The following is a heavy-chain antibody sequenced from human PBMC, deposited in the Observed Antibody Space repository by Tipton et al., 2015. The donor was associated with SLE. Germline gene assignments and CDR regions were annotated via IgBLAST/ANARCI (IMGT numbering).Heavy chain of an antibody. V-gene: IGHV4-4*07. J-gene: IGHJ4*02. CDR1: GGSISSYY. D-gene: IGHD4-17*01. CDR2: IYTSGST. CDR3: ARERSDYGDYLFDS. Sequence: TLSLTCTVSGGSISSYYWSWIRLPAGKGLEWIGRIYTSGSTNYNPSLKSRVTMSVDTSKNQFSLKVSSVTAADTAVYYCARERSDYGDYLFDSWGQGVLVTVSS.